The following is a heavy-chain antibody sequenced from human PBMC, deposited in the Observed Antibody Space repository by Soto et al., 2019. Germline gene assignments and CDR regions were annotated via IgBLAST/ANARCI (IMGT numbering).Heavy chain of an antibody. CDR2: INPSGGST. J-gene: IGHJ4*02. D-gene: IGHD2-2*01. Sequence: ASVKVSCKASGYTFTSYYMHWVRQAPGQGLEWLGIINPSGGSTSYAQKFQGRVAMTRDTSTSTVYMELSSLRSEDTAVYYCATSLVPAAMRYFDYWGQGTLVTVSS. CDR1: GYTFTSYY. CDR3: ATSLVPAAMRYFDY. V-gene: IGHV1-46*01.